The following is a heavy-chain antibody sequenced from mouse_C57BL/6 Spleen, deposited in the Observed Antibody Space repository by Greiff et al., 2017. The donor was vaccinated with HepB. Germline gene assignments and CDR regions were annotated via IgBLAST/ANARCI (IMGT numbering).Heavy chain of an antibody. V-gene: IGHV1-82*01. CDR2: IYPGDGDT. CDR1: GYAFSSSW. D-gene: IGHD1-1*01. CDR3: ARWITTVRSAMDY. J-gene: IGHJ4*01. Sequence: QVQLQQSGPELVKPGASVKISCKASGYAFSSSWVNWVKQRPGKGLEWIGRIYPGDGDTNYNGKFKGKATLTADKSSSTAYMQLSSLTSEDSAVYFCARWITTVRSAMDYWGQGTSVTVSS.